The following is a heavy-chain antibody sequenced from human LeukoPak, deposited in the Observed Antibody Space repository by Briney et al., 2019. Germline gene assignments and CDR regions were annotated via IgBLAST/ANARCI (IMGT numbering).Heavy chain of an antibody. CDR3: AKDLIAYSYGHAGRSNFDY. CDR1: GFTFSTFA. J-gene: IGHJ4*02. V-gene: IGHV3-23*01. Sequence: PGGSLRLSCAASGFTFSTFAMSWVRQAPGKGLEWVSAISNSGGGTYYADSVKGRFTISRDNSKNTLYLQMNSLRAEDTAIYYCAKDLIAYSYGHAGRSNFDYWGQGTLVTVSS. CDR2: ISNSGGGT. D-gene: IGHD5-18*01.